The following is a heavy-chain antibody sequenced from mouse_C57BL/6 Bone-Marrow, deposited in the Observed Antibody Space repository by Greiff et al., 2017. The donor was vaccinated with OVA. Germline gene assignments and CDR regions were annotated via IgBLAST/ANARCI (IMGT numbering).Heavy chain of an antibody. J-gene: IGHJ3*01. CDR1: GYTFTDYY. Sequence: DVQLQQSGPVLVKPGASVKMSCKASGYTFTDYYMNWVKQSHGKSLEWIGVINPYNGGTSYNQKFKGKATLTVDKSSSTAYMELNSLTSEDSAVYYCAREGTVVAPFAYWGQGTLVTVSA. CDR3: AREGTVVAPFAY. D-gene: IGHD1-1*01. CDR2: INPYNGGT. V-gene: IGHV1-19*01.